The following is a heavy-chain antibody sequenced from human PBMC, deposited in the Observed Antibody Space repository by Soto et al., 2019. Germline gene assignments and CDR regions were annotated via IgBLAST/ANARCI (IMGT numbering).Heavy chain of an antibody. CDR3: ARDGRALRFLEWLPPKEGMDV. CDR1: GFTFNKHA. CDR2: ISGSGDST. J-gene: IGHJ6*02. D-gene: IGHD3-3*01. V-gene: IGHV3-23*01. Sequence: EVQLLESGGGLVQPGGSLRLSCTASGFTFNKHAMNWVRLAPGKGLEWVSGISGSGDSTSYGASVRGRFTISRDNSKNTLYLQMNSLRDEDTAVYYCARDGRALRFLEWLPPKEGMDVWGQGTTVTVSS.